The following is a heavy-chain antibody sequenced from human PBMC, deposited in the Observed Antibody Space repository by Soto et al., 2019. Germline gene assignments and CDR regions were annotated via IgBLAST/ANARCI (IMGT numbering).Heavy chain of an antibody. CDR3: AIVRTEMATTDEYYFDY. D-gene: IGHD1-1*01. V-gene: IGHV1-69*01. CDR2: IIPIFGTA. J-gene: IGHJ4*02. CDR1: GGTFSSYA. Sequence: QVPLVQSGAEVKKPGSSVKVSCKASGGTFSSYAISWVRQAPGQGLEWMGGIIPIFGTANYAQKFQGRVTITADESTSTAYMELSSLRSEDTAVYYCAIVRTEMATTDEYYFDYWGQGTLVTVSS.